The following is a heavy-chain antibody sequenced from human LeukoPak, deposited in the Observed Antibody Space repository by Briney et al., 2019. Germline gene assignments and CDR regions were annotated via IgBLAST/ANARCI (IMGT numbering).Heavy chain of an antibody. J-gene: IGHJ4*02. Sequence: GGSLRLSCAASGFTSSSYSMNWVRQAPGKGLEWVSSISSSSSYIYYADSVKGRFTISRDNAKNSLYLQMNSLRAEDTAVYYCARDGVSYYYDSSGQPLDYWGQGTLVTVSS. D-gene: IGHD3-22*01. CDR1: GFTSSSYS. V-gene: IGHV3-21*01. CDR2: ISSSSSYI. CDR3: ARDGVSYYYDSSGQPLDY.